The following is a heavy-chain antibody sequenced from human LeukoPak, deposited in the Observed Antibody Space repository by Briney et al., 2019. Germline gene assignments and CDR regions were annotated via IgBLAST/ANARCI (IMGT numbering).Heavy chain of an antibody. V-gene: IGHV4-59*01. CDR2: IYYSGST. CDR1: GGSISSYY. CDR3: ARGPQQLDY. Sequence: RTSETLSLTCTVSGGSISSYYWSWIRQPPGKGLEWIGYIYYSGSTNYNPSLKSRVTISVDTSKNQLSLKLSSVTAADTAVYYCARGPQQLDYWGQGTLVTVSS. J-gene: IGHJ4*02. D-gene: IGHD1-1*01.